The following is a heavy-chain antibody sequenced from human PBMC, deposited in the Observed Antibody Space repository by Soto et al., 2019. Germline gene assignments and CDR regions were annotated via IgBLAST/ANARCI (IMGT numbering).Heavy chain of an antibody. Sequence: NPSETLSLTCTVSGGSISSYYWSWIRQPPGKGLEWIGYIDYSGSTNYNPSLKSRVTISVDTSKNQFSLKLSSVTAADTAVYYCATSSKGGSSPYYYYYGMDVWGQGSTVTVSS. J-gene: IGHJ6*02. D-gene: IGHD6-13*01. CDR2: IDYSGST. V-gene: IGHV4-59*01. CDR3: ATSSKGGSSPYYYYYGMDV. CDR1: GGSISSYY.